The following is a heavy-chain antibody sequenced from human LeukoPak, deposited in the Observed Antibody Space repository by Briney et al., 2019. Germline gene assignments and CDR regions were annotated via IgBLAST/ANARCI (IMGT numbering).Heavy chain of an antibody. J-gene: IGHJ6*02. Sequence: EASVKVSCKASGYTFTSYGISWVRQAPGQGLEWMGWISAYNGNTNYAQELQGRVTMTTDTSTSTAYMELRSLRSDDTAVYYCARVGYCSSTSCLYPYYYYYGMDVWGQGTTVTVSS. CDR3: ARVGYCSSTSCLYPYYYYYGMDV. D-gene: IGHD2-2*01. CDR1: GYTFTSYG. V-gene: IGHV1-18*01. CDR2: ISAYNGNT.